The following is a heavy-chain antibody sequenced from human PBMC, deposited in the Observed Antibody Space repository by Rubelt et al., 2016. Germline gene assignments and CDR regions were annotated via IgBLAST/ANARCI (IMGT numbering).Heavy chain of an antibody. D-gene: IGHD6-13*01. Sequence: QVQVVQSGAEVKKPGASVKVSCKASGYTFTDYYMHWVRQAPGQGLEWMGRINPNSGGTIYATNFQGRVTMTRDTSISTAYMELRSLRSDDTAVYYCARDYGRAAVAVDYWGQGTLVTVSS. CDR2: INPNSGGT. CDR1: GYTFTDYY. V-gene: IGHV1-2*06. J-gene: IGHJ4*02. CDR3: ARDYGRAAVAVDY.